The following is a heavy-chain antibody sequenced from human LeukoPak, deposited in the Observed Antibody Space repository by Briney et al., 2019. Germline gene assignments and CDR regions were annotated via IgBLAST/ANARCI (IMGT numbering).Heavy chain of an antibody. J-gene: IGHJ5*02. CDR2: MNPNSGNT. V-gene: IGHV1-8*01. D-gene: IGHD3-9*01. CDR3: ARYYDLLTGPFNWFDP. Sequence: ASVKVSCKASGYTFTRYDINWVRQATGQGREWMGWMNPNSGNTGYAQRFQGRVTMTRDTSISTAYMELSSLRSEDTAVYYCARYYDLLTGPFNWFDPWGQGTLVTVSS. CDR1: GYTFTRYD.